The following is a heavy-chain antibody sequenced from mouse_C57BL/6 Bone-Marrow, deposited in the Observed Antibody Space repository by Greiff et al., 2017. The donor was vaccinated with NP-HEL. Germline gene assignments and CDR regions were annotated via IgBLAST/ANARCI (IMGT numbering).Heavy chain of an antibody. CDR3: ARDRGSMDY. CDR2: ISSGGSYT. V-gene: IGHV5-6*01. Sequence: EVHLVESGGDLVKPGGSLKLSCAASGFTFSSYGMSWVRQTPDKRLEWVASISSGGSYTYYPDSVKGRVTISRDKDKNTLYLQMRSLKSEDTTMYYCARDRGSMDYWGQGTSVTVSS. CDR1: GFTFSSYG. D-gene: IGHD2-14*01. J-gene: IGHJ4*01.